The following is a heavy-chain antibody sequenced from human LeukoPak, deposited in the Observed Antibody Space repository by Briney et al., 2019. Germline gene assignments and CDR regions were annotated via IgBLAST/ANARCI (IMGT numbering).Heavy chain of an antibody. D-gene: IGHD2-2*01. J-gene: IGHJ4*02. V-gene: IGHV1-8*01. Sequence: ASVKVSCKASGYTFTSYDINWVRQATGQGLEWMGWMNPNSGNTGYAQKFRGRLTMTRNTSISTAYMELSSLRSEDTAVYYCARGLRLRRVPAARGDYYFDYWGQGTLVTVSS. CDR3: ARGLRLRRVPAARGDYYFDY. CDR1: GYTFTSYD. CDR2: MNPNSGNT.